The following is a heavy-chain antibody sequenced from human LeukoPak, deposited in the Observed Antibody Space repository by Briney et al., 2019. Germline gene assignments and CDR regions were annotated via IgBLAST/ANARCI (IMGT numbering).Heavy chain of an antibody. J-gene: IGHJ4*02. CDR1: GYTFTGYY. CDR3: ASDVGRSESSPSYSFDY. D-gene: IGHD6-25*01. CDR2: INPNSGGT. V-gene: IGHV1-2*02. Sequence: ASVKVSCKASGYTFTGYYMHWVRQAPGQGLGWMGWINPNSGGTNYAQKFQGRVTMTRDTSISTAYMELSRLRSDDTAVYYCASDVGRSESSPSYSFDYWGQGTLVTVSS.